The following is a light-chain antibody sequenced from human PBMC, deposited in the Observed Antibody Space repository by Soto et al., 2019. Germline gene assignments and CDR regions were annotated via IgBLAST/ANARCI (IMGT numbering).Light chain of an antibody. J-gene: IGLJ1*01. CDR2: EVS. Sequence: QSALTQPASVSASPGQSITISCTGTSSDVGGYNYVSWYQQRPGKAPKLLIYEVSDRPSGVSNRFSGSKSGNTASLTISGLQAEDEADYYCSSYTTSSTLVFATGTK. V-gene: IGLV2-14*01. CDR3: SSYTTSSTLV. CDR1: SSDVGGYNY.